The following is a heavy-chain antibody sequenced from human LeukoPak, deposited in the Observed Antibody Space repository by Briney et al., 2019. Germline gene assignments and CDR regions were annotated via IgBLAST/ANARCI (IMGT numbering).Heavy chain of an antibody. CDR3: ARWSDTAMVTGIFDY. V-gene: IGHV3-48*03. Sequence: GGSLRLSCAASGFTFSSYEMNWVRQAPGKGLEWVSYISSSGSTIYYADSVKGRFTISRDNAKNSLYLQMNSLRAEDTALYYCARWSDTAMVTGIFDYWGQGTLVTVSS. J-gene: IGHJ4*02. CDR1: GFTFSSYE. CDR2: ISSSGSTI. D-gene: IGHD5-18*01.